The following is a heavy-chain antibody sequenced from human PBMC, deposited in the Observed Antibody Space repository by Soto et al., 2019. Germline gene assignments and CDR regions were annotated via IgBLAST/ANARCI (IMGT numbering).Heavy chain of an antibody. J-gene: IGHJ3*02. V-gene: IGHV5-51*01. CDR3: ARHRNTAMVRDAFEI. CDR1: GYSFATYW. D-gene: IGHD5-18*01. CDR2: IYPDDSDA. Sequence: GESLKISCKASGYSFATYWIGWVRQMPVKGLEWMGVIYPDDSDARYSLSFQGQVTISADKSISTAYLQWSSLKASDTAMYYCARHRNTAMVRDAFEIWGQGTMVTVSS.